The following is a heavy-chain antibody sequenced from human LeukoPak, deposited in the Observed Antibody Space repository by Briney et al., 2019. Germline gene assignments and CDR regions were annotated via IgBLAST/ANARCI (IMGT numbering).Heavy chain of an antibody. CDR3: ARGLPYYYYYGMDV. CDR2: INHSGST. Sequence: SETLSLTCAVYGGSFSGYYWSWIRQPPGKGLEWIGEINHSGSTNYNPSLKSRVTISVDTSKNQFSLKLSSVTAADTAVYYCARGLPYYYYYGMDVWGQGTTVTVS. V-gene: IGHV4-34*01. J-gene: IGHJ6*02. D-gene: IGHD2-15*01. CDR1: GGSFSGYY.